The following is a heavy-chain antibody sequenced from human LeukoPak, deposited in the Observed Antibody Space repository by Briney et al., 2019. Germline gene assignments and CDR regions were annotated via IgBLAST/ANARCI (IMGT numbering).Heavy chain of an antibody. V-gene: IGHV4-34*01. D-gene: IGHD3-10*01. CDR1: GGSFSGYY. J-gene: IGHJ4*02. CDR2: INHSGST. Sequence: SETLSLTCAVYGGSFSGYYWSWIRQPPGKGLEWIGEINHSGSTNYNRSLKSRVTISVDTSKNQFSLKLSSVTAADTAVYYCARGGVLLWFRELFDYWGQGTLVTVSS. CDR3: ARGGVLLWFRELFDY.